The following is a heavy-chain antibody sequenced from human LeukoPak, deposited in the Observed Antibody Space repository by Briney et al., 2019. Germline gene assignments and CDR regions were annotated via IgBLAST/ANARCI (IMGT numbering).Heavy chain of an antibody. D-gene: IGHD4-17*01. CDR1: GGSFSGYY. J-gene: IGHJ4*02. CDR3: ARGDYGGFGY. V-gene: IGHV4-34*01. CDR2: INHSGST. Sequence: MPSETLSLTCAVYGGSFSGYYWSWIRQPPGKGLEWIGEINHSGSTNYNPSLKSRVTISVDTSKNPFSLKLSSVTAADTAVYYCARGDYGGFGYWGQGTLVTVSS.